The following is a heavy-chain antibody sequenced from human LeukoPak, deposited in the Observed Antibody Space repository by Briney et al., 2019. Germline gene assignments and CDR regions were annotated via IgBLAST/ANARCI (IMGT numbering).Heavy chain of an antibody. CDR3: ARRVAYFAYCSSTSCYPREGPNYYYMDV. CDR2: IYYSGST. D-gene: IGHD2-2*01. V-gene: IGHV4-39*07. J-gene: IGHJ6*03. Sequence: SETLSLTCTVSGGSISSSSYYWGWIRQPPGKGLEWIGSIYYSGSTYYNPSLKSRVTISVDTSKNQFSLKLSSVTAADTAVYYCARRVAYFAYCSSTSCYPREGPNYYYMDVWGKGTTVTVSS. CDR1: GGSISSSSYY.